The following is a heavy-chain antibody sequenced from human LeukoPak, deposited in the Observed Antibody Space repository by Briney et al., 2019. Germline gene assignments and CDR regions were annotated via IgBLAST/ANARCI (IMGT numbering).Heavy chain of an antibody. CDR3: ARDVLIVGSMGFDP. J-gene: IGHJ5*02. CDR1: GASISNYY. V-gene: IGHV4-4*07. Sequence: SETLSLTCNVSGASISNYYWNWIRQPAGKGLEWIGRIYTSGTTKYNPSLNSRVTMSVDKATNQVSLRLTSVTAADTAIYYCARDVLIVGSMGFDPWGQGTLVTVSS. CDR2: IYTSGTT. D-gene: IGHD1-26*01.